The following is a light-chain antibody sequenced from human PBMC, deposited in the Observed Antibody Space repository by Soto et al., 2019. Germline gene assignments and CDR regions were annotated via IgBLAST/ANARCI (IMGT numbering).Light chain of an antibody. J-gene: IGKJ1*01. Sequence: EIVVTQSPATLSVSPWESATLSCRASQSVSSNLAWYQKKPGQAPRILLYGASTRATGIPARFSGSGSGTELTLTISSLQSEDFAVYYCQHYDNWPPRTFGQGTKVDIK. CDR3: QHYDNWPPRT. CDR2: GAS. V-gene: IGKV3-15*01. CDR1: QSVSSN.